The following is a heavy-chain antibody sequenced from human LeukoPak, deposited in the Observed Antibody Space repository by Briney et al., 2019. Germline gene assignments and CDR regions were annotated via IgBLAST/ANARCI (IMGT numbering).Heavy chain of an antibody. Sequence: SETLSLTCTVSGGSINRSPYYWDWVRQPPGRGLEYIGTIYYSGSTYYNPSLKSRVTISVDTSKNQFSLKLASVTAADTAAYYCARRDPYYYYMDVWGKGTTVTVSS. J-gene: IGHJ6*03. D-gene: IGHD5-24*01. CDR2: IYYSGST. CDR3: ARRDPYYYYMDV. CDR1: GGSINRSPYY. V-gene: IGHV4-39*07.